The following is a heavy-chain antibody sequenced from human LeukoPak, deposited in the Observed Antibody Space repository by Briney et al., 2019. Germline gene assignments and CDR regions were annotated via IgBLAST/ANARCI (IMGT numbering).Heavy chain of an antibody. D-gene: IGHD6-13*01. CDR2: ISWNSGTI. Sequence: GGSLRLSCAASGFTFDDYAMHWVRQAPGKGLEWVSGISWNSGTIGYADSVKGRFTISRDNAKNSLYLQMNSLRAEDTAVYYCARDTSIAAAGPSTNFDYWGQGTLVTVSS. J-gene: IGHJ4*02. CDR3: ARDTSIAAAGPSTNFDY. V-gene: IGHV3-9*01. CDR1: GFTFDDYA.